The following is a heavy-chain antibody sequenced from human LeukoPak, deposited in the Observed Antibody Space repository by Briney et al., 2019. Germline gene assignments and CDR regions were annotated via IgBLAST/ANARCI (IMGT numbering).Heavy chain of an antibody. CDR1: GFTFSNYA. Sequence: GRSLRLSCAASGFTFSNYALSWVRQAPGKGLEWVSAISGSGGSTYYADSVKGRFAISRDNSKNTLYLQMNSLRAEDTAVYYCAKGKFLEWFTYFDYWGQGTLVTVSS. J-gene: IGHJ4*02. CDR3: AKGKFLEWFTYFDY. V-gene: IGHV3-23*01. D-gene: IGHD3-3*01. CDR2: ISGSGGST.